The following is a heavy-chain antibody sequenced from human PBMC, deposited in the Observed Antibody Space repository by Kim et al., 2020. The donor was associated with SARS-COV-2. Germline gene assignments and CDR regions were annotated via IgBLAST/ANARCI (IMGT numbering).Heavy chain of an antibody. CDR1: GYTFSSYS. CDR2: INVGNGDT. Sequence: ASVKVSCKASGYTFSSYSMHWVRQAPGPRLEWMGWINVGNGDTKYSQTFQDRVTITRDTSASTVYMELSSLRSEDTAVYYCARGLGTWHIDQWGQGTLVTVSA. D-gene: IGHD7-27*01. J-gene: IGHJ4*02. CDR3: ARGLGTWHIDQ. V-gene: IGHV1-3*01.